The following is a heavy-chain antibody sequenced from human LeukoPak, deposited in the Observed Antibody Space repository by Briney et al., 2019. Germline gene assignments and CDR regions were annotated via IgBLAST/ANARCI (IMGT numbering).Heavy chain of an antibody. Sequence: SQTLSLTCTVSGGSISSGGYYWSWIRQHPGKGLEWIGYIYYSGSTYYNPSLKSRVTISVDTSKNQFSLKLSSVTAADTAVYYCARSASYCDILTGYYPGWFDPWGQGTLVTVSS. CDR2: IYYSGST. CDR3: ARSASYCDILTGYYPGWFDP. V-gene: IGHV4-31*03. J-gene: IGHJ5*02. CDR1: GGSISSGGYY. D-gene: IGHD3-9*01.